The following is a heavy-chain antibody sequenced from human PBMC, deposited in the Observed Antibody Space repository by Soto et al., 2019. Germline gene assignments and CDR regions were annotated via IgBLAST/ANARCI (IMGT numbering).Heavy chain of an antibody. D-gene: IGHD3-10*01. CDR3: ARGGAMVRGVISWFDP. J-gene: IGHJ5*02. CDR2: IYYSGST. Sequence: SETLSLTCTVSGGSISSGGYYWSWIRQHPGKGLEWIGYIYYSGSTYYNPSLKSRVTISVDTSKNQFSLKLSSVTAADTDVYYCARGGAMVRGVISWFDPWGQGTLVTVSS. CDR1: GGSISSGGYY. V-gene: IGHV4-31*03.